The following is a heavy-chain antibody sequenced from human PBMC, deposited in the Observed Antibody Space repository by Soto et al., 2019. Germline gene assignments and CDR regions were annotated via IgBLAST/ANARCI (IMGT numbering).Heavy chain of an antibody. CDR3: ARVDYDFWSGYYTGPYYYYGMDV. V-gene: IGHV1-18*01. J-gene: IGHJ6*02. Sequence: ASVQVSCEASGYIFTSCGISWVRQAPGQGLKWMGWISAYNGNTNYAQKLQGRVTMTTDTSTSTAYMELSSLRSEDTAVYYCARVDYDFWSGYYTGPYYYYGMDVWGQGNTVTVSS. D-gene: IGHD3-3*01. CDR1: GYIFTSCG. CDR2: ISAYNGNT.